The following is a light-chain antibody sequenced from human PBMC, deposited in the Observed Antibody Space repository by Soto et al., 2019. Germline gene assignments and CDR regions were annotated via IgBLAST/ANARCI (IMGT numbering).Light chain of an antibody. V-gene: IGKV3-20*01. CDR3: QQYGSSPWT. CDR2: GAS. CDR1: QSVSSSY. J-gene: IGKJ1*01. Sequence: EIVLTQSPGTLSLSPGERATLSCRASQSVSSSYLAWYQQKPGQAPRLLIYGASSRATGIPDRFSGSGSGTDFTLTISRLETEDFAVYYCQQYGSSPWTFGQGTKVEI.